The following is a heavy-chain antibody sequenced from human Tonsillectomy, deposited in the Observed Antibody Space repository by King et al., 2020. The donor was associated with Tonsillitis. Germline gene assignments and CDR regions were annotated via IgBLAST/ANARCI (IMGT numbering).Heavy chain of an antibody. CDR2: IYHSGYT. CDR1: GFSITSGYY. Sequence: QLQESGPGLVKPSETLSLTCGVSGFSITSGYYWGWIRQPPGKGLEWIASIYHSGYTYYNPSFTSRVTISVDTSQNQFSLRLSSLTAADTAVYQCARILTYAFDIWGQGTMVTVSS. D-gene: IGHD3-9*01. V-gene: IGHV4-38-2*01. CDR3: ARILTYAFDI. J-gene: IGHJ3*02.